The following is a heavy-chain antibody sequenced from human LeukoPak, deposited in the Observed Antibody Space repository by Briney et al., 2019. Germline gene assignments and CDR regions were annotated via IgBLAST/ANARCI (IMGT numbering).Heavy chain of an antibody. CDR3: ARAYDDA. J-gene: IGHJ3*01. V-gene: IGHV4-4*07. D-gene: IGHD3-16*01. CDR2: VSTRGNT. Sequence: PSETLSLTCSVSGVSITSNYWTWIRQPAGRGLEWIGRVSTRGNTNYNPSLKSRVTISIDTSKNQFSLKLRSVTAADTAVYYCARAYDDAWGQGKMVTVSS. CDR1: GVSITSNY.